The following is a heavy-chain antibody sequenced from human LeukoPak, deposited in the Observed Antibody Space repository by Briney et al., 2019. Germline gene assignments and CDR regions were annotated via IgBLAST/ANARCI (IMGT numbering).Heavy chain of an antibody. Sequence: GGSLRLSCAASGFTFSSYWMNWVRQAPGKGLEWVSSISSSSSYIYYADSVKGRFTISRDNAKNSLYLQMNSLRAEDTAVYYCAREVGATNPLDYWGQGTLVTVSS. D-gene: IGHD1-26*01. J-gene: IGHJ4*02. CDR2: ISSSSSYI. CDR3: AREVGATNPLDY. CDR1: GFTFSSYW. V-gene: IGHV3-21*01.